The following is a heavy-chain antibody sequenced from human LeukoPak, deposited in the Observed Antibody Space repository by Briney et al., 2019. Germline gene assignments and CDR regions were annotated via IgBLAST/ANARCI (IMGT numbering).Heavy chain of an antibody. CDR3: ARISSSNWYNERGAFDV. CDR1: GGSISSYY. J-gene: IGHJ3*01. V-gene: IGHV4-4*07. Sequence: SETLSLTCTVSGGSISSYYWSWIRQPAGKGLEWIGRIYTSGSTNYNPSLKSRVTMSVDTSKNQFSLKLSSVTAADTAVYYCARISSSNWYNERGAFDVWGQGTMVTVSS. D-gene: IGHD6-13*01. CDR2: IYTSGST.